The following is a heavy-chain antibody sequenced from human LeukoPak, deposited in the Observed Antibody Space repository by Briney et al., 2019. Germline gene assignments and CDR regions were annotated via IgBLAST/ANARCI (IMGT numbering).Heavy chain of an antibody. CDR3: ARISSSNWYNERGAFDV. CDR1: GGSISSYY. J-gene: IGHJ3*01. V-gene: IGHV4-4*07. Sequence: SETLSLTCTVSGGSISSYYWSWIRQPAGKGLEWIGRIYTSGSTNYNPSLKSRVTMSVDTSKNQFSLKLSSVTAADTAVYYCARISSSNWYNERGAFDVWGQGTMVTVSS. D-gene: IGHD6-13*01. CDR2: IYTSGST.